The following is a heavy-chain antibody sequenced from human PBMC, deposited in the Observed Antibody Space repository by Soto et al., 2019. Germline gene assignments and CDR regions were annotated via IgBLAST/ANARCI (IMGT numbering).Heavy chain of an antibody. Sequence: SQTLSLTCVISGDSVSSNSAAWNWIRQSPSRGLEWLGRTYYRSKWYNDYAVSVKSRITINPDASKNQFSLQLNSVTPEDAAVYYCARDSAEIAAVPYYYDAMDVWSQGTTVTVA. CDR2: TYYRSKWYN. CDR3: ARDSAEIAAVPYYYDAMDV. D-gene: IGHD6-13*01. V-gene: IGHV6-1*01. J-gene: IGHJ6*02. CDR1: GDSVSSNSAA.